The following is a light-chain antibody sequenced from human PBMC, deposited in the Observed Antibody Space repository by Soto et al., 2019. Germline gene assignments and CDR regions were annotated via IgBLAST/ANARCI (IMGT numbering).Light chain of an antibody. Sequence: QSVLTQPPSVSAAPGQQVTISCSGRSPNIGHNYVSWYQQLPVTAPKLLIYDNTKRPSGIPDRFSGSKSGTSATLGITGLQTGDDADYYCGTWDSSLSAVVFGGGTKVTVL. CDR2: DNT. J-gene: IGLJ2*01. CDR3: GTWDSSLSAVV. V-gene: IGLV1-51*01. CDR1: SPNIGHNY.